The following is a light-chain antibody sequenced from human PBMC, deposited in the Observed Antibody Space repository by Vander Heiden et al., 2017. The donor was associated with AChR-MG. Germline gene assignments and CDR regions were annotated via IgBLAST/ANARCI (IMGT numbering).Light chain of an antibody. CDR2: DHY. CDR1: SSNIGSNY. V-gene: IGLV1-51*01. J-gene: IGLJ2*01. CDR3: GTWDSSLSAVV. Sequence: QSVLTQPPSVSAAPGQRVTISCSGSSSNIGSNYVSWYQQLPGTAPKLLIYDHYHRPSGIPDRFSGSWSGTSATLGITGLQTGDEADYFCGTWDSSLSAVVFGGGTKLTVL.